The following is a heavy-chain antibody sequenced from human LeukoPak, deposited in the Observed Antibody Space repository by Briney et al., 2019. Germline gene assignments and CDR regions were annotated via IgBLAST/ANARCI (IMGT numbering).Heavy chain of an antibody. CDR3: ARDGYSGSSLFDY. D-gene: IGHD1-26*01. J-gene: IGHJ4*02. Sequence: PSETLSLTCTVSGGSISSHSWSWIRQPPGKGLEWIGYIHYSGSTNYNPSLKSRVTISVDTSKNQFSLRLSSVTAADTAVYYCARDGYSGSSLFDYWGQGTLVTVSS. V-gene: IGHV4-59*11. CDR2: IHYSGST. CDR1: GGSISSHS.